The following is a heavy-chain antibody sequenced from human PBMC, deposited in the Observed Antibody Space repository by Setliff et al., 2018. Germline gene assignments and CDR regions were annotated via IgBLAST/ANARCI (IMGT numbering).Heavy chain of an antibody. V-gene: IGHV4-39*01. Sequence: TLSLTCTVSGGSISSSSYYWGWIRQPPGKGLEWIGSIYYSGSTYYNPSLKSRVAISVDTSKNLLSLRVNSVTATDTAVYYCANHGCSGAGCKFYFDPWGQGTLVTVS. CDR1: GGSISSSSYY. J-gene: IGHJ5*02. CDR3: ANHGCSGAGCKFYFDP. D-gene: IGHD2-15*01. CDR2: IYYSGST.